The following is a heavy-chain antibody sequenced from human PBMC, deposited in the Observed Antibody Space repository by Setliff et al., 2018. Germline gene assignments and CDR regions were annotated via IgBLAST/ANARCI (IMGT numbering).Heavy chain of an antibody. V-gene: IGHV4-59*01. CDR3: ARDGLGAFSLRSMDV. Sequence: SEPLSLTCTASGGSISSYYWSWIRQPPGKGLEWIGYIDYSGSTNYNPSLKSRVTISLDTSKNQFSLQLSSVTAADTAVYYCARDGLGAFSLRSMDVWGKGTTVTVSS. CDR1: GGSISSYY. D-gene: IGHD3-3*02. CDR2: IDYSGST. J-gene: IGHJ6*04.